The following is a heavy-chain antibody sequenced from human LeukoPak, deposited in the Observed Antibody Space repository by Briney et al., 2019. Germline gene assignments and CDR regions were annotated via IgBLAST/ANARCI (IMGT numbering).Heavy chain of an antibody. D-gene: IGHD2-21*01. V-gene: IGHV4-59*01. CDR2: LFHSGST. CDR3: ARAGASYSFDY. Sequence: SETLSLTCSVSGASISSYYWSWIRQPPGKGLEWIGYLFHSGSTNYNPSLKSRFTISGDTSKNQFSLKLNSVTAADTAVYYCARAGASYSFDYWGQGTLVTVSS. J-gene: IGHJ4*02. CDR1: GASISSYY.